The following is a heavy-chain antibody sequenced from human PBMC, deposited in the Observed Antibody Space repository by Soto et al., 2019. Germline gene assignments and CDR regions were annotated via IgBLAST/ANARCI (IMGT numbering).Heavy chain of an antibody. CDR1: GGTFSSYA. Sequence: VASVKVSCKASGGTFSSYAISWVRQAPGQGLEWMGGIIPIFGTANYAQKFQGRVTITADKSTSTAYMELSSLRSEDTAVYYCARGYYGSGSYYNRAAYGMDVWGQGTTVT. J-gene: IGHJ6*02. CDR2: IIPIFGTA. V-gene: IGHV1-69*06. D-gene: IGHD3-10*01. CDR3: ARGYYGSGSYYNRAAYGMDV.